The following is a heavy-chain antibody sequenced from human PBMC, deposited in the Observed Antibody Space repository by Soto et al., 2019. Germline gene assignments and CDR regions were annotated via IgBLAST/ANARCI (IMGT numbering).Heavy chain of an antibody. CDR3: ARVSGWYFLDY. J-gene: IGHJ4*02. CDR2: INAGNGNT. V-gene: IGHV1-3*05. CDR1: GYTFTSYA. Sequence: QVQLVQSGAEEKKPGASVKVSCKASGYTFTSYAMHWVRQAPGQRLEWMGWINAGNGNTKYSQKFQGSVTITRDTYASTVYMELSSLRSEDTAVYCCARVSGWYFLDYWGAGTLVTVSS. D-gene: IGHD6-19*01.